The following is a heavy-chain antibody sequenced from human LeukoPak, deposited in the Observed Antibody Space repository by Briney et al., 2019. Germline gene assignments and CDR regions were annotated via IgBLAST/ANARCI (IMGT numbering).Heavy chain of an antibody. D-gene: IGHD3-10*01. CDR3: AKRAGSAWSAGA. CDR2: IRNDASKT. V-gene: IGHV3-30*02. J-gene: IGHJ5*02. Sequence: AYIRNDASKTYYADSVKGRFSISRDNSKNTVYLQMNNLLPEDTAVYYCAKRAGSAWSAGAWGQGTLVTVSS.